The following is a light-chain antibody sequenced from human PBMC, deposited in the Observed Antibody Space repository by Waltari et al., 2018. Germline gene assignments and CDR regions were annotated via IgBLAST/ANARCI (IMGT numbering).Light chain of an antibody. J-gene: IGKJ1*01. CDR3: QHTFNTPRT. Sequence: IQMTQSPSSLSASVGDRDTITCRASRSIHCYLNWYQQKPGKDTTLLIYAASSLQTGVPSKFSRSLSGTYYTLTIISLQPADFTTYYYQHTFNTPRTFSQGTMMENK. CDR2: AAS. V-gene: IGKV1-39*01. CDR1: RSIHCY.